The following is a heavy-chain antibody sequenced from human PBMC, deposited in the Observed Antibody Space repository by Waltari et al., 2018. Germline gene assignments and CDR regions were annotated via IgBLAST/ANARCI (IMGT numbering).Heavy chain of an antibody. CDR3: ARDDGYGDSGLDY. CDR1: GFTFRSYS. CDR2: ILYDGSKE. D-gene: IGHD4-17*01. V-gene: IGHV3-30-3*01. J-gene: IGHJ4*02. Sequence: QVQLVESGGGVVQPGRSLRLSCAASGFTFRSYSMHWVRQAPGKGLEWVADILYDGSKEYYPDSVKGRFTISRDNSKNTLCLQMNSLRAEDTAVYYCARDDGYGDSGLDYWGQGTLVTVSS.